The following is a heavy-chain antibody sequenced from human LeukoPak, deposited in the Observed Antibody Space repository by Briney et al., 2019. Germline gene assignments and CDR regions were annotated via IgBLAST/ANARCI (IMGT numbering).Heavy chain of an antibody. CDR2: ISYDGSNK. D-gene: IGHD3-10*01. J-gene: IGHJ4*02. Sequence: GGSLRLSCAASGFTFSSYGMHWVHQAPGKGLEWVAVISYDGSNKYYADSVKGRFTISRDNAKNSLYLQMNSLRAEDTAVYYCAKENDYYGWGSYDTDFWGQGTLVTVSS. V-gene: IGHV3-30*18. CDR1: GFTFSSYG. CDR3: AKENDYYGWGSYDTDF.